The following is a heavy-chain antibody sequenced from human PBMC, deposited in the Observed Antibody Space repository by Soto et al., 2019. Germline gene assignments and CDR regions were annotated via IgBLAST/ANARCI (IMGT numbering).Heavy chain of an antibody. Sequence: SVKVSCKASGGTFSSYAISWVRQAPGQGLEWMGGIIPIFGTANYAQKFQGRVTITADESTSTAYMELSSLRSEDTAVYYCARSGEEYDFWSGYYSHGMDVWCQGTTVTVS. D-gene: IGHD3-3*01. J-gene: IGHJ6*02. CDR1: GGTFSSYA. CDR3: ARSGEEYDFWSGYYSHGMDV. CDR2: IIPIFGTA. V-gene: IGHV1-69*13.